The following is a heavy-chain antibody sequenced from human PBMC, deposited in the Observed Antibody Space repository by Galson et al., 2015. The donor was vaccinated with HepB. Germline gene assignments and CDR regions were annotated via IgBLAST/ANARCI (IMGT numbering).Heavy chain of an antibody. J-gene: IGHJ4*02. Sequence: SLRLSCAASGFTFLTYAMSWVRQAPGKGLEWVSAISGDGGGTFYADSVKGRFTISRDNSKNTLYLQMNSLRAEDAAVYYCAKDTTRGVIFDYWGQGTLVTVSS. V-gene: IGHV3-23*01. D-gene: IGHD2-21*01. CDR1: GFTFLTYA. CDR2: ISGDGGGT. CDR3: AKDTTRGVIFDY.